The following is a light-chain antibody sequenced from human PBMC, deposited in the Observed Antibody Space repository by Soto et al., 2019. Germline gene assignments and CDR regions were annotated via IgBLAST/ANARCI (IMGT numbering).Light chain of an antibody. Sequence: DIQMTQSPSSLSASVGDRVTITCRASQSISSYLNWYQQKPGKAPKLLIYAASSLQSGVPSRFSGSGSGTDFTLTISRLEPEDFAVYYCQQSGETFGQGTKVDI. CDR1: QSISSY. J-gene: IGKJ1*01. CDR2: AAS. CDR3: QQSGET. V-gene: IGKV1-39*01.